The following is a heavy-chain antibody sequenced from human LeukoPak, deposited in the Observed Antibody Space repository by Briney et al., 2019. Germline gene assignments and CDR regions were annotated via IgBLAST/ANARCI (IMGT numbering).Heavy chain of an antibody. J-gene: IGHJ4*02. CDR1: GSTSSSYS. V-gene: IGHV3-21*01. Sequence: PGGSRRPSCAAPGSTSSSYSMNWVRQAPGKGLEWVSSISSRSSYIYYEDSVKGRFTISRDNAKNSLYLQMNSLRAEDKAVYYCARDREFDYYDSSGYDLFDYWGQGTLVTVSS. D-gene: IGHD3-22*01. CDR2: ISSRSSYI. CDR3: ARDREFDYYDSSGYDLFDY.